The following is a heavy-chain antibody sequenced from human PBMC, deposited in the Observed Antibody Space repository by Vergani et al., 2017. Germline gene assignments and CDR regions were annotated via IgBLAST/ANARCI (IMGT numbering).Heavy chain of an antibody. CDR2: IKSKTDGGTT. J-gene: IGHJ4*02. CDR3: TRGGERWLQFLAY. D-gene: IGHD5-24*01. Sequence: EVQLVESGGGLVKPGGSLRLSCAASGFTFSNAWMSWVRQAPGKGLEWVGRIKSKTDGGTTDYAAPVKGRFTISRDDSKNTLYLQMNSLKTEDTAVYYCTRGGERWLQFLAYWGQGTLVTVSS. V-gene: IGHV3-15*01. CDR1: GFTFSNAW.